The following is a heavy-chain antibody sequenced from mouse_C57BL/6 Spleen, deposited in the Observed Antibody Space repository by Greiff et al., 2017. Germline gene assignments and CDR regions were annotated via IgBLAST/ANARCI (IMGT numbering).Heavy chain of an antibody. Sequence: QVQLQQSGPGLVQPSQSLSITCTVSGFSLTSYGVHWVRQSPGKGLEWLGVIWSGGSTDYNAAFISRLSISKDNSKSQVFLKMNSLQTDDTAMYYCARHADYYGSSYGYFDVWGTGTTVTVSS. CDR3: ARHADYYGSSYGYFDV. CDR1: GFSLTSYG. V-gene: IGHV2-4-1*01. CDR2: IWSGGST. J-gene: IGHJ1*03. D-gene: IGHD1-1*01.